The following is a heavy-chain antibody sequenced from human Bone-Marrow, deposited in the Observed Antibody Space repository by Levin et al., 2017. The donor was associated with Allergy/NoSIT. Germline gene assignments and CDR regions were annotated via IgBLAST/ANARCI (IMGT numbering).Heavy chain of an antibody. CDR3: AREGAKGGY. J-gene: IGHJ4*02. V-gene: IGHV1-2*02. Sequence: ASVKVSCKASGFTFSGYYIHWVRQAPGQGLEWMGGINVNSGGTNYAQKFQGRVTMTRDTSITTAYMELSSLRSDDTAVYYCAREGAKGGYWGQGTLVTVSS. D-gene: IGHD3-16*01. CDR2: INVNSGGT. CDR1: GFTFSGYY.